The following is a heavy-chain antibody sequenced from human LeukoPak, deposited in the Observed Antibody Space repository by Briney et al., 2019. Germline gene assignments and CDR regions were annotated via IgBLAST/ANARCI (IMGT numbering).Heavy chain of an antibody. V-gene: IGHV1-2*02. Sequence: ASVKVSCKASGYTFTSYDINWVRQATGQGLEWMGWINPNSGGTNSAQKFQGRVTMTRDTSISTAYMELSRLRSDDTAVYYCASHPLGVAATGPFYYYYGMDVWGQGTTVTVSS. CDR1: GYTFTSYD. D-gene: IGHD2-15*01. CDR2: INPNSGGT. J-gene: IGHJ6*02. CDR3: ASHPLGVAATGPFYYYYGMDV.